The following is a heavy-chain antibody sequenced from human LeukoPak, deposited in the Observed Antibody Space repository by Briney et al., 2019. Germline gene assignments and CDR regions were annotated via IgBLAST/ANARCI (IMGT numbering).Heavy chain of an antibody. D-gene: IGHD3-10*01. CDR1: GFPFSTYG. J-gene: IGHJ4*02. CDR3: ARASGPIDY. V-gene: IGHV3-33*01. CDR2: IWFDGSNK. Sequence: GGSLRLSCAASGFPFSTYGIHWVRQAPGKGLEWVAVIWFDGSNKYYADSVKGRFTISRDNSRNTLYLQMNSLRIEDTAVYYCARASGPIDYWGRGTLVTVSS.